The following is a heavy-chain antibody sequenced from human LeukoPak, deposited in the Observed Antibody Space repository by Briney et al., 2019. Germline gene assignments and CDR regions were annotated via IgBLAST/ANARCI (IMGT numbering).Heavy chain of an antibody. CDR3: ARQANRIYSSSQRDFDY. CDR1: GGSLSSYY. CDR2: IYYSGST. D-gene: IGHD6-13*01. J-gene: IGHJ4*02. V-gene: IGHV4-59*01. Sequence: SETLSLTCTVSGGSLSSYYWRWIRQPPAKGLEWIGYIYYSGSTNYNPSLKSRVTISVDTSKNQFSLKLSSVTAADTAVYYCARQANRIYSSSQRDFDYWGQGTLVTVSS.